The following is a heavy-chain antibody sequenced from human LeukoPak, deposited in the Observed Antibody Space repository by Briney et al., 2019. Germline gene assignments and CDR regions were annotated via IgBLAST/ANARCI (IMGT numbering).Heavy chain of an antibody. CDR2: ISSNGGST. J-gene: IGHJ4*02. CDR3: AKVGATWGVQGIDY. CDR1: GFTFSSYA. V-gene: IGHV3-64D*09. D-gene: IGHD1-26*01. Sequence: GGSLRLSCSASGFTFSSYAMHWVRQAPGKGLEYVSAISSNGGSTYYADSVKGRFTISRDNSKNTLYLQMSSLRAEDTAVYYCAKVGATWGVQGIDYWGQGTLVTVSS.